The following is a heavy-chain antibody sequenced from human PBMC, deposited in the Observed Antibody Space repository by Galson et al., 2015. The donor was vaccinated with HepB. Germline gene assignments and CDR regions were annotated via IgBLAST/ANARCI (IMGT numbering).Heavy chain of an antibody. Sequence: SVKVSCKASGGTFSSYAINWVRQAPGQRLEWMGRIIPILAIINYAQKFQGIVTITADRSTSTAYLELSSLRSEDTAVYYCARVEASRPAAVGNYYYGIDVWGQGTTVTVSS. CDR3: ARVEASRPAAVGNYYYGIDV. CDR2: IIPILAII. CDR1: GGTFSSYA. V-gene: IGHV1-69*04. D-gene: IGHD2-2*01. J-gene: IGHJ6*02.